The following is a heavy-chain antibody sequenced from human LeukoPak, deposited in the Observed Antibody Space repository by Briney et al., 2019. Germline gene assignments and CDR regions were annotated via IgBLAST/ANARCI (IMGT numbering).Heavy chain of an antibody. V-gene: IGHV1-69*13. J-gene: IGHJ4*02. D-gene: IGHD6-19*01. CDR2: IIPIFGTA. CDR1: GGTFSSYA. CDR3: ARAGQWLSGTIDY. Sequence: SVTVSCKASGGTFSSYAISWVRQAPGQGLEWMGGIIPIFGTANYAQKFQGRVTITADESTSTAYMELSSLRSEDTAVYYCARAGQWLSGTIDYWGQGTLVTVSS.